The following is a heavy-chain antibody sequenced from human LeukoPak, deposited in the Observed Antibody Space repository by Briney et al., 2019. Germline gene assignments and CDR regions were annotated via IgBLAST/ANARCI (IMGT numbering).Heavy chain of an antibody. CDR1: GGTFSSYA. CDR3: ATSPEVYGTYYFDY. D-gene: IGHD2-8*01. CDR2: IIPIFGTA. Sequence: SVKLSCKASGGTFSSYAISWVRQAPGQGLEWMGRIIPIFGTANYAQKFQGRVTITTDESTSTAYMELSSLRSEDTAVYYCATSPEVYGTYYFDYWGQGTLVTVSS. J-gene: IGHJ4*02. V-gene: IGHV1-69*05.